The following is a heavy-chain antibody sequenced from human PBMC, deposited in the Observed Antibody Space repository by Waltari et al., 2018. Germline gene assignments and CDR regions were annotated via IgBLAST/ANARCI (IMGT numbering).Heavy chain of an antibody. CDR1: GRSFSGSY. J-gene: IGHJ5*02. D-gene: IGHD6-13*01. V-gene: IGHV4-34*01. CDR2: INHSGST. Sequence: QVQLQQWVAGLLKPSETLSRTCAVYGRSFSGSYWSWIRQSPGKGLEWIGEINHSGSTNYNPSLKSRVTISVDTSKNQLSLKLSSVTAADTAVYYCARDSSSWYGNWVDPWGQGTLVTVSS. CDR3: ARDSSSWYGNWVDP.